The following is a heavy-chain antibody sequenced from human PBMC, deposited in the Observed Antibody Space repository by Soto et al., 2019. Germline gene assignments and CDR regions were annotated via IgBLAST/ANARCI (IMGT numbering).Heavy chain of an antibody. Sequence: GGSLRLSCSASGFTFSNYAIHWVRQAPGKGLEYVSSIGTNGGSTFYADSVKGRFTISRDNSKNTLYLQMRSLRAEDTAEYYCVKMPAYYIDSYAYYHVWGQGTPVTGSS. CDR3: VKMPAYYIDSYAYYHV. D-gene: IGHD3-22*01. J-gene: IGHJ4*02. CDR1: GFTFSNYA. CDR2: IGTNGGST. V-gene: IGHV3-64D*06.